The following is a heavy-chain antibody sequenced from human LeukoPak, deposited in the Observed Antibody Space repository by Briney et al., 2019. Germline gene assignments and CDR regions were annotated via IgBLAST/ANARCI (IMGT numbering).Heavy chain of an antibody. CDR2: VNPNNGVP. V-gene: IGHV1-2*06. J-gene: IGHJ3*02. D-gene: IGHD3-3*01. CDR3: AREMARDYDFWSGVMDAFDI. Sequence: ASVKVSCKASGYTFTGYYMHWVRQAPGQGLEWMGRVNPNNGVPNYAQKFQGRVTITTDESTSTAYMELSSLRSEDTAVYYCAREMARDYDFWSGVMDAFDIWGQGTMVTVSS. CDR1: GYTFTGYY.